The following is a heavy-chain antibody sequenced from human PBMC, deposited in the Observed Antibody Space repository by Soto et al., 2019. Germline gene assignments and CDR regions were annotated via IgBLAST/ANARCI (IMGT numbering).Heavy chain of an antibody. CDR3: ARPGFEFSTTDLDY. CDR2: IYPADSDT. J-gene: IGHJ4*02. Sequence: ASVKVSCKASGGTFSNYWIGWVRQMPGKGLEWMGIIYPADSDTRYSPSFQGQVTISADKSISTAWLQWSSLKASDTAIYYCARPGFEFSTTDLDYWGQGTLDTVSS. D-gene: IGHD1-1*01. V-gene: IGHV5-51*01. CDR1: GGTFSNYW.